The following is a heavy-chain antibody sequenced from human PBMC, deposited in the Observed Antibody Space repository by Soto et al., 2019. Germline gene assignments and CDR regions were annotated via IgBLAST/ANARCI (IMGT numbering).Heavy chain of an antibody. CDR3: ARDLGYCSSTSCAHVVVEYGMDV. D-gene: IGHD2-2*01. V-gene: IGHV3-30-3*01. J-gene: IGHJ6*02. Sequence: QVQLVESGGGVVQPGRSLRLSCAASGFTFSSYAMHWVRQAPGKGLEWVAVISYDGSNKYYADSVKGRFTISRDNSKNTLYLQMNSLRAEDTAVYYCARDLGYCSSTSCAHVVVEYGMDVWGQGTTVTVSS. CDR2: ISYDGSNK. CDR1: GFTFSSYA.